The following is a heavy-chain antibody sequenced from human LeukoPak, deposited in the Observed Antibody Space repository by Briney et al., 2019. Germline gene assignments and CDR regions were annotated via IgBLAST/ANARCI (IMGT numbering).Heavy chain of an antibody. CDR3: ARLAAAGTI. V-gene: IGHV4-34*01. Sequence: SETLSLTCAVYGGSFSGYYWSWIRQPPGKGLEWIGEINHSGSTNYNPSLKSRVTISVDTSKNQFSLKLSSVTAADTAVYYCARLAAAGTIWGQGTLVTVSS. D-gene: IGHD6-13*01. CDR2: INHSGST. J-gene: IGHJ4*02. CDR1: GGSFSGYY.